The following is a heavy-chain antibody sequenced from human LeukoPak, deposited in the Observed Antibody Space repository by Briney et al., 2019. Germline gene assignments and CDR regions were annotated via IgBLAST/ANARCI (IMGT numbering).Heavy chain of an antibody. D-gene: IGHD5-18*01. CDR3: ARHFHSAWFGF. CDR2: IYPGDSDT. J-gene: IGHJ4*02. V-gene: IGHV5-51*01. Sequence: GESLKISCKGSGYSLSNYWIAWVRQMPGQGLESMGIIYPGDSDTRYSPSFQGQATISADKSISTAYLQWSSLKASDTAMYYCARHFHSAWFGFWGQGSLVTVSS. CDR1: GYSLSNYW.